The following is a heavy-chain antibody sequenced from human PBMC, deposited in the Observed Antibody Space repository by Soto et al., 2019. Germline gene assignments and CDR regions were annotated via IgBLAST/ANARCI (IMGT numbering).Heavy chain of an antibody. V-gene: IGHV3-23*01. Sequence: EVQLLESGGGLVQPGGSLRLSCAASGFTFSAYAMSWVRHAPGKGLEWVSAISGTSPSTYYADSVQGRFTISRDSSRKTLFLQRNTLRAEDTAVYFCAIRIFGVEYWGQGTQVTVSS. D-gene: IGHD3-3*01. J-gene: IGHJ4*02. CDR1: GFTFSAYA. CDR3: AIRIFGVEY. CDR2: ISGTSPST.